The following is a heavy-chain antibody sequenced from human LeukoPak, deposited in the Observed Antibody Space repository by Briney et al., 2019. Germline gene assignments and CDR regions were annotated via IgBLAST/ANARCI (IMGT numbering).Heavy chain of an antibody. CDR1: GVTVGTNS. J-gene: IGHJ1*01. V-gene: IGHV3-53*01. CDR3: ASAREYCGSAECYEYFQH. CDR2: IYSDGST. Sequence: GGSLRLSCAASGVTVGTNSMSWARQSPEKGLEWVSVIYSDGSTYNADSVNGRFSVSRDNSRNTLFLQMNNLRDEDTALYFCASAREYCGSAECYEYFQHWGQGALVIVSS. D-gene: IGHD2-21*01.